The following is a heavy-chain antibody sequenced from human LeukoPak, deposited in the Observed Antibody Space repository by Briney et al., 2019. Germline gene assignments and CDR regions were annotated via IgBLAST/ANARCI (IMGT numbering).Heavy chain of an antibody. CDR1: RGSISSYY. J-gene: IGHJ6*02. D-gene: IGHD3-9*01. V-gene: IGHV4-59*12. CDR2: NYYSGST. Sequence: SETLSLTCTVSRGSISSYYWSWIRQPPGKGLEWIGYNYYSGSTNYNPSLKSRVTISVDTSKNQFSLKLSSVTAADTAVYYCASNNLLRYFDWLLDDPSLAYYYGMDVWGQGTTVTISS. CDR3: ASNNLLRYFDWLLDDPSLAYYYGMDV.